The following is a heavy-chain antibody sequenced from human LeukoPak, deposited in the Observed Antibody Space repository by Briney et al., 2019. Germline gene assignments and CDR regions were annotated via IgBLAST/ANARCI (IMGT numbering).Heavy chain of an antibody. V-gene: IGHV1-2*02. CDR1: GYTFTGYY. CDR2: INPNSGGT. Sequence: GASVKVSCKASGYTFTGYYMHWVRQAPGQGLEWMGWINPNSGGTNYAQKFQGRVTMTRDTSISTAYMELSRLRSDDTAVYCCARVVVRQWLVWGFDYWGQGTLVTVSS. J-gene: IGHJ4*02. D-gene: IGHD6-19*01. CDR3: ARVVVRQWLVWGFDY.